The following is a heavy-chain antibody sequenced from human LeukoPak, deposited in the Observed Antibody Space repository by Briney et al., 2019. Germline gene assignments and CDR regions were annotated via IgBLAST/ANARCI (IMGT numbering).Heavy chain of an antibody. V-gene: IGHV4-39*01. CDR3: ARPWYYYYYMDV. CDR2: IYYSGST. J-gene: IGHJ6*03. Sequence: SETLSLTCTVSGGSISSSSYHWGWIRQPPGKGLEWIGSIYYSGSTYYNPSLKSRVTISVDTSKNQFSLKLSSVTAADTAVYYCARPWYYYYYMDVWGKGTTVTVSS. CDR1: GGSISSSSYH.